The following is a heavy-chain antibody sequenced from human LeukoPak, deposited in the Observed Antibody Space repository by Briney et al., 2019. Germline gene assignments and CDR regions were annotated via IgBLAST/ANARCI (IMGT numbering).Heavy chain of an antibody. CDR3: ARDLYYGSGSYYGMDV. CDR2: IYYSGST. Sequence: SETLSLTCTVSGGSISSYYWTWIRQPPGKGLEWIGKIYYSGSTNHNPSLKSRVTVSVDTSKNQFSLKLRSVTAADTAVYYCARDLYYGSGSYYGMDVWGKGTTVTVSS. CDR1: GGSISSYY. D-gene: IGHD3-10*01. J-gene: IGHJ6*04. V-gene: IGHV4-59*01.